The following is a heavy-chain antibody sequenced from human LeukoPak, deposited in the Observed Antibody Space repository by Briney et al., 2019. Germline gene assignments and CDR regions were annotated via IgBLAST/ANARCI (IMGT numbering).Heavy chain of an antibody. D-gene: IGHD3-16*01. Sequence: ASQTLSLTCTVSDGSISSGDYYWSWIRQPPGKGLEWIGYIYYSGSTYYNPSLKSRVTISVDTSKNQFSLKLSSVTAADTAVYYCARLFQMGGKYYFDYWGQGTLVTVSS. CDR1: DGSISSGDYY. CDR3: ARLFQMGGKYYFDY. V-gene: IGHV4-30-4*01. J-gene: IGHJ4*02. CDR2: IYYSGST.